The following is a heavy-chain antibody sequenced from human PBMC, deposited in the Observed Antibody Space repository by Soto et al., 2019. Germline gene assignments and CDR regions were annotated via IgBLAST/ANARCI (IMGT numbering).Heavy chain of an antibody. Sequence: GGSLRLSCAASGFTFDDYAMRWVRQAPGKGLKWVSGISWNSGSIGYADSVKGRFTISRDNAKNSLYLQMNSLRAEDTALYYCAKDMGVEYSGYDGPLGGAFDIWGQGTMVTVSS. J-gene: IGHJ3*02. CDR1: GFTFDDYA. D-gene: IGHD5-12*01. V-gene: IGHV3-9*01. CDR3: AKDMGVEYSGYDGPLGGAFDI. CDR2: ISWNSGSI.